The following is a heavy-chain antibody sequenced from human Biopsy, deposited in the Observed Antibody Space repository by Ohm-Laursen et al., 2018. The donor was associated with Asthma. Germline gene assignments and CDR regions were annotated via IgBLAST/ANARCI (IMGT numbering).Heavy chain of an antibody. Sequence: GTLSLTCTVSGGSISSSSYYWGWIRQPPGKGLAWIGHIYYTGTTNYSPSLKSRVTISVDTSKNQFSLKLSSVTAADTAVYYCARHSGNYYAQLNYWGQGTLVTVSS. CDR1: GGSISSSSYY. V-gene: IGHV4-39*01. CDR3: ARHSGNYYAQLNY. CDR2: IYYTGTT. J-gene: IGHJ4*02. D-gene: IGHD1-26*01.